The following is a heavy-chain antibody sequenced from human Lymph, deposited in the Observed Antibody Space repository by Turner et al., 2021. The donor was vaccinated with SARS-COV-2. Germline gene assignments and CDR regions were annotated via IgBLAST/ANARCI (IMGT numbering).Heavy chain of an antibody. V-gene: IGHV4-39*02. Sequence: QLQLQESGPGLVKPSETLSLTCTVSGGSISSSSYYWGWIRQPPGKGLEWIGRFSFSWSTHYNPSLKSRVTIFVDQSKNHFSLKLSSVTAADTALYYCAIRRWLRGPIDYWGQGTLVTVSS. J-gene: IGHJ4*02. CDR2: FSFSWST. CDR1: GGSISSSSYY. D-gene: IGHD5-12*01. CDR3: AIRRWLRGPIDY.